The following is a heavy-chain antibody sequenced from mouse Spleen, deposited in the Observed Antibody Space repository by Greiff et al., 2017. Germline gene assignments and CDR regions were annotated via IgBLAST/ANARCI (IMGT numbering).Heavy chain of an antibody. CDR3: AREARATSLDY. Sequence: VHVKQSGPELVKPGASVKISCKASGYSFTGYYMNWVKQSPEKSLEWIGEINPSTGGTTYNQKFKAKATLTVDKSSSTAYMQLKSLTSEDSAVYYCAREARATSLDYWGQGTTLTVSS. J-gene: IGHJ2*01. CDR2: INPSTGGT. D-gene: IGHD3-1*01. CDR1: GYSFTGYY. V-gene: IGHV1-42*01.